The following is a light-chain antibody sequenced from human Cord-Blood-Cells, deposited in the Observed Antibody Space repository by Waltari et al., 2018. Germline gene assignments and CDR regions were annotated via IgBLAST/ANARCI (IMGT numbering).Light chain of an antibody. CDR2: DGS. J-gene: IGLJ1*01. V-gene: IGLV2-23*01. CDR1: SSDVGSYHL. Sequence: QSALTQPASVSGSPGQSITISCTGTSSDVGSYHLVSWYQHHPGKAPKLMIYDGSQRPSWVSNRFSVSKSVNTASLKISGLQAEDEANYYCCSYAGSSTYVFGTGTKVTVL. CDR3: CSYAGSSTYV.